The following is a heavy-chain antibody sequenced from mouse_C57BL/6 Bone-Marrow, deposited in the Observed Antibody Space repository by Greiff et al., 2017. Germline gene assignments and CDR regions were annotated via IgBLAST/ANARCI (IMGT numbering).Heavy chain of an antibody. CDR2: ISSGGSYT. Sequence: EVQLVESGGDLVKPGGSLKLSCAASGFTFSSYGMSWVRQTPDKRLEWVATISSGGSYTYYPDSVKGRFTISRDNAKNTLYRQMSSLKSEDTAMYYCARHAPSLLRFDYWGQGTTLTVSS. D-gene: IGHD1-2*01. CDR3: ARHAPSLLRFDY. CDR1: GFTFSSYG. J-gene: IGHJ2*01. V-gene: IGHV5-6*01.